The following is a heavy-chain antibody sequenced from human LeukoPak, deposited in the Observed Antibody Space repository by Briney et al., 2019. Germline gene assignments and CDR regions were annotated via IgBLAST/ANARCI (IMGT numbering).Heavy chain of an antibody. CDR1: GYTFTSYG. J-gene: IGHJ4*02. CDR2: ISAYNGNA. V-gene: IGHV1-18*01. Sequence: GASVKVSCKASGYTFTSYGISWVRQAPGQGLEWMGWISAYNGNANYAQKLQGRVTMTTDTSTSTAYMELRSLRSEDTAVYYCARVEWHCSSSSCYTSDYWGQGTLVTVSS. CDR3: ARVEWHCSSSSCYTSDY. D-gene: IGHD2-2*02.